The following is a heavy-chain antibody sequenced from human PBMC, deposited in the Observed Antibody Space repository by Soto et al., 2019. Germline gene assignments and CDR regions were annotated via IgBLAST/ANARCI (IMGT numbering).Heavy chain of an antibody. J-gene: IGHJ5*02. Sequence: QVQLQQWGAGLLKPSETLSLTCAVYGGSFSGYYWTWIRQPPGKGLEWMGVINHSGSTNSNPSLNRRIAVSVDTSKHQITLEMRSETAADTAVCYCARFAVAATLYMGQTWFDPWGQGSMVTVSS. CDR1: GGSFSGYY. V-gene: IGHV4-34*01. D-gene: IGHD2-15*01. CDR2: INHSGST. CDR3: ARFAVAATLYMGQTWFDP.